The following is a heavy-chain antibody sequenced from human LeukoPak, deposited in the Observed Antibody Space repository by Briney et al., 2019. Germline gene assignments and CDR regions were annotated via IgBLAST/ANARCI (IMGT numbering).Heavy chain of an antibody. CDR2: ISGSGGST. D-gene: IGHD3-22*01. Sequence: GGSLRLSCAASGFTFSSYAMSWVRQAPGKGLEWVSAISGSGGSTYYADSVKGRFTISRDNSKNTLYLQMNSQRAEDTAVYYRAKLRYYYDSSGYSDYWGQGTLVTVSS. J-gene: IGHJ4*02. CDR1: GFTFSSYA. V-gene: IGHV3-23*01. CDR3: AKLRYYYDSSGYSDY.